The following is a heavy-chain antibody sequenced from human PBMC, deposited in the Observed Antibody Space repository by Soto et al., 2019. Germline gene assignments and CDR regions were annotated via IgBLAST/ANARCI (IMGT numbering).Heavy chain of an antibody. J-gene: IGHJ4*02. Sequence: GGSLRLSCAASGFTFSSFEMNWVRQAPGKGLDWVAYISSSGSTIHYADSVRGRFTISRDNAKNSLYLQMNSLRAEDTALYYCAKDRASGGYWGQGTLVTVSS. CDR2: ISSSGSTI. CDR1: GFTFSSFE. CDR3: AKDRASGGY. V-gene: IGHV3-48*03.